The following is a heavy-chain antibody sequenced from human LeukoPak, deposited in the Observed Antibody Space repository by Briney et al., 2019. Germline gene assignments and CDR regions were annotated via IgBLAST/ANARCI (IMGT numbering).Heavy chain of an antibody. CDR2: TYYKSKWHS. CDR3: ARGLDTAIAS. Sequence: SQALSLTCDISGDSVSNNSATWNWIRQSPSRGLEWLGRTYYKSKWHSDYAVSVKSRIILNPNTSKNQFSLLLNSVTPEDTAVYFCARGLDTAIASWGQGTLVTVSS. D-gene: IGHD5-18*01. V-gene: IGHV6-1*01. CDR1: GDSVSNNSAT. J-gene: IGHJ4*02.